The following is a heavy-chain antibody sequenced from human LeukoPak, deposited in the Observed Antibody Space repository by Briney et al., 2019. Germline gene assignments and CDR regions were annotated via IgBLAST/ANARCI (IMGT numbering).Heavy chain of an antibody. J-gene: IGHJ6*02. CDR1: GYTFTSYG. V-gene: IGHV1-18*01. Sequence: ASVKVSCKASGYTFTSYGISWVRQAPGQGLEWMGWISAYNGNTNYAQKLQGRVTMTTDTSTSTAYMELRSLRSDDTAVYYCARDVVSGSYGPYYYYYGMDVWGQGTTVTVSS. CDR2: ISAYNGNT. D-gene: IGHD5-18*01. CDR3: ARDVVSGSYGPYYYYYGMDV.